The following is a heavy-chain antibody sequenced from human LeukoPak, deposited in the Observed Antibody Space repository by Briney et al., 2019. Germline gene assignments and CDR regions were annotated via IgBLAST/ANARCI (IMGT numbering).Heavy chain of an antibody. Sequence: ASVKVSCKASGYTFTSYDINRVRQATGQGLEWMGWMNPNSGNTGYAQKFQGRVTITRNTSISTAYMELSSLRSEDTAVYYCARGIRRKGYSYGPAYYYYYMDVWGKGTTVTVSS. CDR2: MNPNSGNT. V-gene: IGHV1-8*03. CDR3: ARGIRRKGYSYGPAYYYYYMDV. J-gene: IGHJ6*03. CDR1: GYTFTSYD. D-gene: IGHD5-18*01.